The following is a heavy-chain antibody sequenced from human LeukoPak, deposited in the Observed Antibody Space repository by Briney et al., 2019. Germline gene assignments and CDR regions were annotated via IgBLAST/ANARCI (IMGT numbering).Heavy chain of an antibody. CDR2: IIPIVGTA. D-gene: IGHD2-2*01. CDR1: GGTFSSYA. Sequence: AASVKVSCKASGGTFSSYAISWVRQAPGQGLEWMGGIIPIVGTANYAQKFQGRVTITTDESTSTAYMELSSLRSEDTAVYYCARGLPGYCSSTSCPAMGYYYYMDVWGQGTTVTVSS. CDR3: ARGLPGYCSSTSCPAMGYYYYMDV. V-gene: IGHV1-69*05. J-gene: IGHJ6*03.